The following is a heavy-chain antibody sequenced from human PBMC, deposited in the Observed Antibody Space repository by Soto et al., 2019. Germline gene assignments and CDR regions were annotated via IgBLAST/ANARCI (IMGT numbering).Heavy chain of an antibody. Sequence: PGGSLRLSFAASGFTFSNAWMSWVRQAPGRGTEWVGSIKSKNDGGTTEYAAPVKGRLTISRDDSKNKLYLQMNSMKTEDTAVYYCTSSITRVLDFDXWGQVTLVTVSX. V-gene: IGHV3-15*01. CDR3: TSSITRVLDFDX. D-gene: IGHD3-10*01. CDR2: IKSKNDGGTT. J-gene: IGHJ4*02. CDR1: GFTFSNAW.